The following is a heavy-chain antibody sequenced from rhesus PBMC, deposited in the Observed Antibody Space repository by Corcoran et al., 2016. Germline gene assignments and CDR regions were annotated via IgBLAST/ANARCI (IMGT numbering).Heavy chain of an antibody. CDR2: IYGNSART. CDR3: ARWEYSSGWYYFDY. J-gene: IGHJ4*01. V-gene: IGHV4-73*01. Sequence: QVQLQQWGEGLVKPSETLSLTCAVYGGSISGYYYWSWIRQPPGKGLEWIGYIYGNSARTNYNPSLKNRVTISKDTSKNQFSLKLSSVTAADTAVYYCARWEYSSGWYYFDYWGQGVLVTVSS. CDR1: GGSISGYYY. D-gene: IGHD6-31*01.